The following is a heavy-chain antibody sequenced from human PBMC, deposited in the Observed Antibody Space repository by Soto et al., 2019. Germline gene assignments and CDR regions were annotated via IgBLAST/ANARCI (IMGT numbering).Heavy chain of an antibody. D-gene: IGHD2-8*01. CDR2: ITYSGNT. CDR1: GGSVSSVGYY. Sequence: SETLSLTCTVSGGSVSSVGYYWSWIRQHPGKGLEWIGYITYSGNTYYNPSLGSRVTMSADTSKNQFSLKLSSVTAADTAVYFCVRGGSCTNGVCSVFDYWGQGTLVTVS. CDR3: VRGGSCTNGVCSVFDY. V-gene: IGHV4-31*03. J-gene: IGHJ4*02.